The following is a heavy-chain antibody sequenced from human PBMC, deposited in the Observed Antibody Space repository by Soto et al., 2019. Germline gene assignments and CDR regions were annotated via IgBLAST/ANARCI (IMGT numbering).Heavy chain of an antibody. J-gene: IGHJ6*02. CDR1: GFTFSSYA. CDR3: ARDRLRRDGYNYDYYYYYYGMDV. V-gene: IGHV3-64*04. CDR2: ISSSSSYI. Sequence: EQLVESGGGLVQPGGSLRLSCSASGFTFSSYAMHWVRQAPGKGLEYVSAISSSSSYIYYADSVKGRFSISRDNAKNSLYLQMNSLRAEDTAVYYCARDRLRRDGYNYDYYYYYYGMDVWGQGTTVTVSS. D-gene: IGHD5-12*01.